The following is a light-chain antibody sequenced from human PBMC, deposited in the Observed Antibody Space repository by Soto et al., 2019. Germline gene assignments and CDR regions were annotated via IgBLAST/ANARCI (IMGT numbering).Light chain of an antibody. V-gene: IGLV2-8*01. J-gene: IGLJ3*02. CDR1: SSDVGGYKY. Sequence: QSALTQPPSASGSPGQSVTISCTGTSSDVGGYKYVSWYQQHPGKAPQLLIYEVSKRPSGVPDRFSGSKSGNTASLTVSGLQAAEAAYYYCSSYAGSYNWVFGGGTKLTVL. CDR3: SSYAGSYNWV. CDR2: EVS.